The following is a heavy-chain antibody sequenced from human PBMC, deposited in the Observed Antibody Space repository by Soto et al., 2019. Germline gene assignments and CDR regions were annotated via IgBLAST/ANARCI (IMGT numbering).Heavy chain of an antibody. J-gene: IGHJ4*02. V-gene: IGHV3-48*02. CDR2: ITGGSSLI. CDR3: ARVKGPTLVTHYLDY. CDR1: GFTFNTYS. Sequence: EVQLVESGGGFVQPGGSLRLSCAASGFTFNTYSMHWVRQAPGKGLEWLSYITGGSSLIYYADSVRGRFTVSRDNAKNSLYLQMNSLRDEDTAFYYCARVKGPTLVTHYLDYWGQGTLVTVSS. D-gene: IGHD3-16*01.